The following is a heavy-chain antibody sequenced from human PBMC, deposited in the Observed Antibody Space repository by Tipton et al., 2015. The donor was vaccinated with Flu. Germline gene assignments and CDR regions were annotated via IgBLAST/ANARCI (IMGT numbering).Heavy chain of an antibody. Sequence: SLRLSCTTSRFTFGDYGIIWVRQAPRKGLEWLSFIRSKGYDEKIDYAASVKGRFTMSRDDSKSIAYLQMNSLKIEDTGVYYCARETVPGEFYVDSWGQGTLVTVSS. V-gene: IGHV3-49*04. CDR3: ARETVPGEFYVDS. CDR2: IRSKGYDEKI. CDR1: RFTFGDYG. J-gene: IGHJ4*02. D-gene: IGHD1-1*01.